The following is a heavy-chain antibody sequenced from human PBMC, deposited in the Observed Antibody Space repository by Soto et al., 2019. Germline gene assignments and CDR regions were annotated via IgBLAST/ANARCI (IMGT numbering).Heavy chain of an antibody. J-gene: IGHJ5*02. Sequence: ASVTVSCTASGSIFTDYHMHWVRQAPGQGLEWMGWINPNSGGTNYAQKFQGRVTMTRDTSISTAYMELSRLRSDDTAVYYCARDYGVIAAAGTGWFDPWGQGTLVTGSS. V-gene: IGHV1-2*02. D-gene: IGHD6-13*01. CDR1: GSIFTDYH. CDR2: INPNSGGT. CDR3: ARDYGVIAAAGTGWFDP.